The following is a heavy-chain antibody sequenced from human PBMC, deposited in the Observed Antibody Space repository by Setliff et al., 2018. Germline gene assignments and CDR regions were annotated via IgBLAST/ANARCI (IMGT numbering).Heavy chain of an antibody. CDR2: IYPGDSDT. V-gene: IGHV5-51*01. Sequence: PGESLKISCKGYGYKFTSNWIAWVRQTPGKGLEWMGFIYPGDSDTKYSPSFRGQVTMSADKSFSTAFLQWSSLKASDTAIYYCARLGGDSTGYSLDYWGQGSLVTVSS. CDR3: ARLGGDSTGYSLDY. D-gene: IGHD3-9*01. CDR1: GYKFTSNW. J-gene: IGHJ4*02.